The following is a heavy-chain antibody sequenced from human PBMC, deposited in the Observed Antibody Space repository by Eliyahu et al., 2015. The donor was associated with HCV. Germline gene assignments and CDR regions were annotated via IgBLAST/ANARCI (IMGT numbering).Heavy chain of an antibody. D-gene: IGHD3-22*01. V-gene: IGHV4-39*07. J-gene: IGHJ6*02. CDR2: IYYYGGNT. Sequence: QLQLQESGPGLVKPSETLSLTCTVSGGSINSTXYYWGWXRQTPGKGLEWIGSIYYYGGNTYYHPSLKSRVTISVDTPKNQFSLKVSSVTAADTAVYYCARESVVYDSSGCCIDYYYGMDVWGQGTTVTVSS. CDR1: GGSINSTXYY. CDR3: ARESVVYDSSGCCIDYYYGMDV.